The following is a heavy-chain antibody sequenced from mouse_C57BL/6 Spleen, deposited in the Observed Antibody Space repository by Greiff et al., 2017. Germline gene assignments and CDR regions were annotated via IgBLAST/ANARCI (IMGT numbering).Heavy chain of an antibody. CDR2: IRNKANGYTT. CDR3: ERGRRSDAMDD. V-gene: IGHV7-3*01. J-gene: IGHJ4*01. Sequence: EVQGVESGGGLVQPGGSLSLSCAASGFTFTDYYMSWVRQPPGPALEWLGFIRNKANGYTTEYSASVKGRFTISRDNSQSILYLQMDDLRAEDSATYYCERGRRSDAMDDWGQGTSVTVSS. CDR1: GFTFTDYY.